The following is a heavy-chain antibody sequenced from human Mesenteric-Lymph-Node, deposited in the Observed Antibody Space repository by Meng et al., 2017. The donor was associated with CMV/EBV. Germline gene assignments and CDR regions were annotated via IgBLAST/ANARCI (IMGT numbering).Heavy chain of an antibody. V-gene: IGHV1-18*04. D-gene: IGHD4-23*01. CDR3: ARDRVTQVYYFDY. J-gene: IGHJ4*02. Sequence: ASVKVSCKASGYTFTDYYLHWLRHVPGQGLEWMGWISVYNGNTNYAQKLQGRVTMTTDTSTSTAYMELRSLRSDDTAVYYCARDRVTQVYYFDYWGQGTLVTVSS. CDR1: GYTFTDYY. CDR2: ISVYNGNT.